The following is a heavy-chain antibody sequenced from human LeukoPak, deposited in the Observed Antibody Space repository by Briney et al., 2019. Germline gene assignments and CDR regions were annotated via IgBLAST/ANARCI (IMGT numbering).Heavy chain of an antibody. V-gene: IGHV3-23*01. CDR2: ISGSDGST. D-gene: IGHD2-2*01. CDR3: TKEVVEAAQGYFSSAMDV. CDR1: GFIFSYYA. J-gene: IGHJ6*02. Sequence: PGGSLRLSCAASGFIFSYYAMSWVRQAPGSGLEWVPTISGSDGSTYYADSVKGRFTISRDNSKNTLYLQMNSLRAEDTAVYYCTKEVVEAAQGYFSSAMDVWGQGTTVTVSS.